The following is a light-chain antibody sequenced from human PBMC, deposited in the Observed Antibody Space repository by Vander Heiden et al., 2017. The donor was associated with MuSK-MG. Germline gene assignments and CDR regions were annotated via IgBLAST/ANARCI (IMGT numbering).Light chain of an antibody. CDR1: SSNIGAGYD. J-gene: IGLJ1*01. CDR2: GNS. Sequence: QSVLTQHPPMSDAPGTRFPIACTGSSSNIGAGYDVHWYQQLPGTAPKLLIYGNSNRPSGVPDRFSGSRAGTSASLAITGLQAEDEADYYCQSYDSSLSGSDVFGTGTKVTVL. CDR3: QSYDSSLSGSDV. V-gene: IGLV1-40*01.